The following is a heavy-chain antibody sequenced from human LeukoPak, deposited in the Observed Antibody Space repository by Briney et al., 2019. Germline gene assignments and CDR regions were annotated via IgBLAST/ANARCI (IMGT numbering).Heavy chain of an antibody. V-gene: IGHV4-4*07. J-gene: IGHJ4*02. CDR2: IYTSGST. CDR1: GGSISNYY. CDR3: AREQGTGTSSRYFDY. D-gene: IGHD1-1*01. Sequence: SETLPLTCAVSGGSISNYYWSWIRQPAGNGLEWIGRIYTSGSTNYNPSLKSRVTMSVDTSKNQLSLKLNSVTAADTAVYYCAREQGTGTSSRYFDYWGQGTLVTVSS.